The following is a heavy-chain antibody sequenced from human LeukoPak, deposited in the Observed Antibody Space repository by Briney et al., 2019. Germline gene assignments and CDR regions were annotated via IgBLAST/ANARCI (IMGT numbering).Heavy chain of an antibody. CDR3: ANSGYNRFDY. CDR1: GFTFSSSA. CDR2: ISGSGSGGST. D-gene: IGHD5-24*01. Sequence: PGGSLRLTCAASGFTFSSSAMSWVRQAPGKGLEWVSSISGSGSGGSTYYADSVKGRFTISRDNSKNTLYLQMNSLIAEDTAVSYCANSGYNRFDYWGQGTRVTVSS. J-gene: IGHJ4*02. V-gene: IGHV3-23*01.